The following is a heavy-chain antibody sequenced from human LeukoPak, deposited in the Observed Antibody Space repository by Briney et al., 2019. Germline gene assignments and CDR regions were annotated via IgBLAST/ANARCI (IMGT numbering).Heavy chain of an antibody. CDR2: AYXGNT. D-gene: IGHD2-15*01. V-gene: IGHV1-18*01. CDR3: ARRGYCSGGSCYSGAVWFDP. Sequence: AYXGNTNYAQKLKGRVTMTTDTSTSTAYMELRSLRSDDTAVYYCARRGYCSGGSCYSGAVWFDPWGQGTLVTVSS. J-gene: IGHJ5*02.